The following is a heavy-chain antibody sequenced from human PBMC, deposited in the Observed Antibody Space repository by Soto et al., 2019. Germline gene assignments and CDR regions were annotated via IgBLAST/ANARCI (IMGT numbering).Heavy chain of an antibody. CDR2: ISSSSSYI. Sequence: EVQLVESGGGLVKPGGSLRLSCAASGFTFSSYSMNWVRQAPGKGLEWVSSISSSSSYIYYADSVKGRFTISRDNAQNPLYLQMNSLGAEDTAVYYCARVGGQLVPGFGHRGQGTLVTVSS. V-gene: IGHV3-21*01. J-gene: IGHJ4*02. CDR1: GFTFSSYS. CDR3: ARVGGQLVPGFGH. D-gene: IGHD6-6*01.